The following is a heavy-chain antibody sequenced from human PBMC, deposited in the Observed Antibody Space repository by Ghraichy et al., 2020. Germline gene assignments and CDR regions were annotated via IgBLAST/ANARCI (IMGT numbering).Heavy chain of an antibody. Sequence: GGSLTLSCVGSGLTFSSYSMNWVRQSPGKGLEWVGYITRSSRTITYADSVKGRFTISRDNAQNSLYLQMNSLRDDDTAVYYCAGASSVVRFYYYAGMDVWGQGTTVTVSS. CDR1: GLTFSSYS. V-gene: IGHV3-48*02. CDR3: AGASSVVRFYYYAGMDV. J-gene: IGHJ6*02. CDR2: ITRSSRTI. D-gene: IGHD4-23*01.